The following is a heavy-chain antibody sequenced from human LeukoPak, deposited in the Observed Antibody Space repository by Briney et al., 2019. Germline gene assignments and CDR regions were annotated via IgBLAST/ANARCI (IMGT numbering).Heavy chain of an antibody. Sequence: SGGSLRLSCAASGFTVSSNYMSWVRQAPGKGLEWVSVIYSGGSTYYADSVKGRFTISRDNSKNTLYLQMNSLRAEDTAVNYCASADTAMVNGFDYWGQGTLVTVSS. J-gene: IGHJ4*02. CDR3: ASADTAMVNGFDY. CDR1: GFTVSSNY. CDR2: IYSGGST. V-gene: IGHV3-66*01. D-gene: IGHD5-18*01.